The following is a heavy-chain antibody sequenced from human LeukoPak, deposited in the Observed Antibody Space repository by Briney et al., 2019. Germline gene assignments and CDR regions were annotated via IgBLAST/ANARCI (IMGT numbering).Heavy chain of an antibody. CDR1: GVSISSGHW. Sequence: SGTLSLTCAVSGVSISSGHWWSWVRQPPGQGLEWIGEIYHSGSTNYNASLKSRVTISVDTSKNQFSLKLSSVTAADTAVYYCARGKGIMITFGGVYLSSDGGWFDPWGQGTLVTVSS. CDR2: IYHSGST. J-gene: IGHJ5*02. V-gene: IGHV4-4*02. CDR3: ARGKGIMITFGGVYLSSDGGWFDP. D-gene: IGHD3-16*01.